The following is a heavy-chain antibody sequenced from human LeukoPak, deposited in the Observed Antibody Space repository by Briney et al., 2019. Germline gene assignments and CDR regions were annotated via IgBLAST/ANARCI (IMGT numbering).Heavy chain of an antibody. CDR3: ARDGGLQFDY. J-gene: IGHJ4*02. CDR2: IYYSGIT. Sequence: SETLSLTCTVSGGSVSGDYWSWIRQPPGKGLEWIAYIYYSGITNYNPSLKSRVSISLDTSKNLFSLSLTSVTAADTAVYYCARDGGLQFDYWGQGTLVTVSS. D-gene: IGHD2-15*01. V-gene: IGHV4-59*02. CDR1: GGSVSGDY.